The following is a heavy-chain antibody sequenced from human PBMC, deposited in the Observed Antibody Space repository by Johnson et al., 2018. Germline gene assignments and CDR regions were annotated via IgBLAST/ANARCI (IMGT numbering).Heavy chain of an antibody. Sequence: EQLVESGGGLEQPGGSLRLWCVGSRFIFNRYGMHWVRQAPGKGLEWVSYISDGSTTIYYADSVKGRLPISRDNAQKSLYLQMNSLRAEDTAVYYCARARAGATDDAFDMWGPGTMVTVSS. J-gene: IGHJ3*02. CDR3: ARARAGATDDAFDM. CDR1: RFIFNRYG. V-gene: IGHV3-48*01. D-gene: IGHD1-26*01. CDR2: ISDGSTTI.